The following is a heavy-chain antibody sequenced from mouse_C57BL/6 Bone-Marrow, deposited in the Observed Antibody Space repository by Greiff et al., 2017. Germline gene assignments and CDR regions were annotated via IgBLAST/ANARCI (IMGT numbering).Heavy chain of an antibody. CDR2: IHPNSGST. CDR1: GYTFTSYW. CDR3: ARKSAMITEDYFDY. J-gene: IGHJ2*01. V-gene: IGHV1-64*01. Sequence: QVQLQQPGAELVKPGASVKLSCKASGYTFTSYWMHWVKQRPGQGLEWIGMIHPNSGSTNYNEKFKSKATLTVDKSSSTAYMQLSSLTSEDSAVYFCARKSAMITEDYFDYWGQGTTLTVSS. D-gene: IGHD2-4*01.